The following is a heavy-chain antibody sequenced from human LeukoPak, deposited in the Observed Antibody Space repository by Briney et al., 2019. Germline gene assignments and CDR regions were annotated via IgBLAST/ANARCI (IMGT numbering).Heavy chain of an antibody. CDR2: IKFDGSEI. J-gene: IGHJ4*02. CDR1: GFTFSDYW. Sequence: GGSLRLSGAASGFTFSDYWMSWVRQAPGKGLEWVDNIKFDGSEIYYVDSVKGRFTISRDNAKNSLYLQMNSLRAEDTAVYYCARERNFDYWGQGTLVTVSS. CDR3: ARERNFDY. V-gene: IGHV3-7*01.